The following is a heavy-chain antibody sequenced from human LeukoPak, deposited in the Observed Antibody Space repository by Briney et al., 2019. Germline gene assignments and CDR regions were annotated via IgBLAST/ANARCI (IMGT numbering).Heavy chain of an antibody. CDR2: IKQDGSEK. CDR1: GFTFSSYW. J-gene: IGHJ4*02. Sequence: PGGSLRLSCAASGFTFSSYWMSWVRQAPGKGLEWVANIKQDGSEKYYVDSVKGRFTISRDNAENSLYLQMNSLRVEDTALYYCASGYSSSWATFDYWGRGTLVTVSS. D-gene: IGHD6-13*01. CDR3: ASGYSSSWATFDY. V-gene: IGHV3-7*01.